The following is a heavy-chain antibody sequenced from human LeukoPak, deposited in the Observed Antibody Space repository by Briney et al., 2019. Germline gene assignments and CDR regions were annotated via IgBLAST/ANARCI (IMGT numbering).Heavy chain of an antibody. CDR2: ISYDGSNK. CDR1: GFTFSSYA. CDR3: ARGETPYNWFDP. Sequence: GRSLRLSCAASGFTFSSYAMHWVRQAPGKGLEWVAVISYDGSNKYYADSVKGRFTISRDNSKNTLYLQMNSLRSEDTAVYYCARGETPYNWFDPWGQGTLVTVSS. V-gene: IGHV3-30-3*01. J-gene: IGHJ5*02.